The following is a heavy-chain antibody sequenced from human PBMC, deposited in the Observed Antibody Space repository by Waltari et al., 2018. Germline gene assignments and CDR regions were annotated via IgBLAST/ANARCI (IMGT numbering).Heavy chain of an antibody. J-gene: IGHJ6*02. CDR1: GGSINSSNW. D-gene: IGHD5-18*01. CDR2: IYHSGST. CDR3: ARTRGYSYGIYYYYYYGMDV. V-gene: IGHV4-4*02. Sequence: QVQLQESGPGLVKPSGTLSLTCAVSGGSINSSNWWSWVRQHQGHGREWIGEIYHSGSTNYNPSLKSRVTISVDKSKNQFSLKMNSVTAADTAVYYCARTRGYSYGIYYYYYYGMDVWGHGTTVTVSS.